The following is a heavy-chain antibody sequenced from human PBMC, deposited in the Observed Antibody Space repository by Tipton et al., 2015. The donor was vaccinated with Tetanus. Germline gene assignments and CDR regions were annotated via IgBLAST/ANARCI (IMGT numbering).Heavy chain of an antibody. Sequence: QLVQSGAEVKKPGSSVRVSCKAPGGTFINHAISWVRQAPGQGLEWVGGIIPIFDTPHYAQRVQGRLTITADESTSTAYMELSSLRSEDTAVYYCARSLNYDILSGPDYFDYWGQGTLVTVSS. CDR3: ARSLNYDILSGPDYFDY. CDR2: IIPIFDTP. J-gene: IGHJ4*02. V-gene: IGHV1-69*01. CDR1: GGTFINHA. D-gene: IGHD3-9*01.